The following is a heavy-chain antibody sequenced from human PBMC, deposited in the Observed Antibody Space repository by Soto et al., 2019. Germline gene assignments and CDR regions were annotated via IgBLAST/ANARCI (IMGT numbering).Heavy chain of an antibody. CDR3: ARDLSTSSGRPQDY. CDR1: GFTFSSYG. D-gene: IGHD6-19*01. CDR2: IWYDGSNK. J-gene: IGHJ4*02. V-gene: IGHV3-33*01. Sequence: GGSLRLSCAASGFTFSSYGMNWVRQAPGKGLEWVAHIWYDGSNKDYADSVKDRFTISRDNSKNTLYLQINSLRVEDTAVYYCARDLSTSSGRPQDYWGQGTLVTGSS.